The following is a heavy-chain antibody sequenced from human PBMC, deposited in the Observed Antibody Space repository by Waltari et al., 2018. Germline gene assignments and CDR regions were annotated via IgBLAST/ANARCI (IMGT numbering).Heavy chain of an antibody. CDR1: GGTFSSYA. Sequence: QVQLVQSGAEVKKPGSSVKVSCKASGGTFSSYAISWVRQAPGQGLEWMGRIIPIFGTANYAQKFQGRVTITADKSTSTAYMELSSLRSEDTAVYYGARGDYGSGSYYPQNWFDPWGQGTLVTVSS. CDR3: ARGDYGSGSYYPQNWFDP. D-gene: IGHD3-10*01. CDR2: IIPIFGTA. V-gene: IGHV1-69*08. J-gene: IGHJ5*02.